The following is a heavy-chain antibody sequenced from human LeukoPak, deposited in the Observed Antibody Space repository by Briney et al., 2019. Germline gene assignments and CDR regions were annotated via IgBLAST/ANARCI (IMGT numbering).Heavy chain of an antibody. J-gene: IGHJ4*02. CDR1: GFTFSTYG. CDR3: AKDKIWGEDYFDY. Sequence: GGSLRLSCAASGFTFSTYGMHWVRQAPGKGLEWVAFIRYDATNKYYADSVRGRFTMSRDNSKNTLYLQMNSLRVEDTAVYYCAKDKIWGEDYFDYWGQGTLVTVSS. D-gene: IGHD3-16*01. CDR2: IRYDATNK. V-gene: IGHV3-30*02.